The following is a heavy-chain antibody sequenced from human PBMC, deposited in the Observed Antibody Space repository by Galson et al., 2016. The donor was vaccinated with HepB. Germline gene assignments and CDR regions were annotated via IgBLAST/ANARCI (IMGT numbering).Heavy chain of an antibody. CDR1: GGSISSGSYY. Sequence: TLSLTCTVSGGSISSGSYYWSWIRQHPGKGLEWIGYIYYNGNTYYSPSLKSRVIISVDTSKNQFSLKLSSVTAANTAVYYCARTLRLSRADYSNLGFLNYYYYYYMDVWGKGTTVTVSS. CDR3: ARTLRLSRADYSNLGFLNYYYYYYMDV. D-gene: IGHD4-11*01. V-gene: IGHV4-31*03. CDR2: IYYNGNT. J-gene: IGHJ6*03.